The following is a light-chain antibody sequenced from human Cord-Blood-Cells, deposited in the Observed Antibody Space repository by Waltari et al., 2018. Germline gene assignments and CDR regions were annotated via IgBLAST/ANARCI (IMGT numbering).Light chain of an antibody. CDR3: QQYNSYSWT. J-gene: IGKJ1*01. CDR1: QSISSW. V-gene: IGKV1-5*01. CDR2: DAS. Sequence: DIQMTQSPSTLSASVGDRVTITCRASQSISSWLAWYQQKPGKAPKLLIYDASSLESWVPSRFSCSGSGTEFTLTISSLQPDDFATYYCQQYNSYSWTFGQGTKVEIK.